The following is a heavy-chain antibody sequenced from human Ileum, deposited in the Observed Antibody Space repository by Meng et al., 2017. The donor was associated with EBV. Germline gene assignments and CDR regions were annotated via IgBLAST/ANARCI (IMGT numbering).Heavy chain of an antibody. CDR3: ARRDTAWFDP. J-gene: IGHJ5*02. CDR2: IYHTGST. V-gene: IGHV4-39*01. CDR1: GGSNISYGYY. D-gene: IGHD2-21*02. Sequence: QLHLEESDQGLVKPSETLCRNCGVSGGSNISYGYYWGWIRQPPGKGLEWIATIYHTGSTYYNPSLKSRVTISVDTSKNEFSLKVTSVTAADTALYYCARRDTAWFDPWGRGTLVTVSS.